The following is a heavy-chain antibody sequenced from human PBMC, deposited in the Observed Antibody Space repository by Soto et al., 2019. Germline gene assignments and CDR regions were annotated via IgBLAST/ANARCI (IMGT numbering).Heavy chain of an antibody. J-gene: IGHJ3*02. V-gene: IGHV1-18*01. CDR3: ARVWYDGNSCAFDI. Sequence: QGQLVQSVGEVKKPGASLKVSCKASGYNFILHGISWVRLAPGQGLEWMGWISAYNGNTNYAQNFQDRVTMTTDPSTSTVNMELRSLRSDDTTLYYCARVWYDGNSCAFDIWGQGTKVTVSS. CDR2: ISAYNGNT. D-gene: IGHD3-10*01. CDR1: GYNFILHG.